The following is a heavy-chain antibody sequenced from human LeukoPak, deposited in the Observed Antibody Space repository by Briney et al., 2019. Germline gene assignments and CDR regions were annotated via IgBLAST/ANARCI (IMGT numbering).Heavy chain of an antibody. CDR1: GGTFSSYA. Sequence: SVKVSCKASGGTFSSYAISWVRQAPGQGLEWMGGIIPIFGTANYAQKFQGRVTITADKSTSTAYMELRSLRSDDTAVYYCARDQQQLVKSPTPVDYWGQGTLVTVSS. D-gene: IGHD6-13*01. J-gene: IGHJ4*02. CDR2: IIPIFGTA. CDR3: ARDQQQLVKSPTPVDY. V-gene: IGHV1-69*06.